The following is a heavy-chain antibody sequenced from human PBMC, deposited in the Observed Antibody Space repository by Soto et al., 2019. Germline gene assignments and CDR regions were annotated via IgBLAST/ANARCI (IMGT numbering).Heavy chain of an antibody. CDR2: IYPGDSDT. Sequence: GESLKISCMGSGYKVSTWHNFTSYWIGWVRQMPGKGLEWMGIIYPGDSDTRYSPSFQGQVTISADKSISTAYLQWSSLKASDTAMYYCATQTYYYDSSGSDAFDIWGQGTMVTVS. CDR1: GYKVSTWHNFTSYW. V-gene: IGHV5-51*01. CDR3: ATQTYYYDSSGSDAFDI. J-gene: IGHJ3*02. D-gene: IGHD3-22*01.